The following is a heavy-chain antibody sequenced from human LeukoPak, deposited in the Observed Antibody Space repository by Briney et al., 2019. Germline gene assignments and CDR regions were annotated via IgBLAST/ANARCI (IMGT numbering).Heavy chain of an antibody. V-gene: IGHV1-58*01. Sequence: GTSVKVSCKASGFTFTSSAVQWVRQARGQRLEWIGWIVVGSGNTNYAQKFQERVTITRDMSTSTAYVELSSLRSEDTAVYYCAAVSGIRGYSYTFDYWGQGTLVTVSS. CDR1: GFTFTSSA. D-gene: IGHD5-18*01. J-gene: IGHJ4*02. CDR2: IVVGSGNT. CDR3: AAVSGIRGYSYTFDY.